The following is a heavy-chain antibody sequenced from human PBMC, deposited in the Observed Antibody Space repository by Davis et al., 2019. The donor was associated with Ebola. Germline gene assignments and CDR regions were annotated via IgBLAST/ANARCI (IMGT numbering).Heavy chain of an antibody. CDR3: ARHEGYNTFDY. CDR2: IYYSGGT. Sequence: MPGGSLRLSCTVSGGSISSSSYYWGWIRQPPGKGLEWIGSIYYSGGTYYNPSLKSRVTISVDTSKNQFSLKLSSVTAADTAVYYCARHEGYNTFDYWGQGTLVTVSS. V-gene: IGHV4-39*01. CDR1: GGSISSSSYY. D-gene: IGHD5-24*01. J-gene: IGHJ4*02.